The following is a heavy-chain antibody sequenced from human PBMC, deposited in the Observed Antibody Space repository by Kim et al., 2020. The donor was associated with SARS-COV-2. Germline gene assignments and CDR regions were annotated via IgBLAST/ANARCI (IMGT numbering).Heavy chain of an antibody. CDR1: GGSFSGYY. CDR3: ARDRGAGYCSGGSCTLFDY. V-gene: IGHV4-34*01. CDR2: INHSGST. D-gene: IGHD2-15*01. J-gene: IGHJ4*02. Sequence: SETLSLTCAVYGGSFSGYYWSWIRQPPGKGLEWIGEINHSGSTNYNPSLKSRVTISVDTSKNQFSLKLSSVTAADTAVYYCARDRGAGYCSGGSCTLFDYWGQGTLVTVSS.